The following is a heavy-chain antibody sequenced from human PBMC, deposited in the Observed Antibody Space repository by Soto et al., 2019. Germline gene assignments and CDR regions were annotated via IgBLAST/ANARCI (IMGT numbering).Heavy chain of an antibody. V-gene: IGHV3-30*04. D-gene: IGHD3-22*01. CDR3: VNNDYDSSGFYGGD. CDR1: GFTFSNYA. J-gene: IGHJ4*02. CDR2: ISSDGMNK. Sequence: QVQLVESGGGVVQPGRSLTLSCAASGFTFSNYAMHWVRQAPGKGLEWVAVISSDGMNKYYADSVKGRFTISRDNSKNTLYLQMNSLRAEDTAVYHCVNNDYDSSGFYGGDWGQGTLVTVSS.